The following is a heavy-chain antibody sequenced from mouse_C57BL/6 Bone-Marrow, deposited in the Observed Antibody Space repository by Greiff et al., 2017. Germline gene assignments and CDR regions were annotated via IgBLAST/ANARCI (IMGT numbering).Heavy chain of an antibody. V-gene: IGHV1-4*01. CDR1: GYTFTSYT. CDR3: ARGRLGRGWFAY. D-gene: IGHD4-1*01. J-gene: IGHJ3*01. Sequence: VQLQESGAELARPGASVKMSCKASGYTFTSYTMHWVKQRPGQGLEWIGYINPSSGYTKYNQKFKDKATLTADKSSSTAYVQLSSLTSEDSAVYYCARGRLGRGWFAYWGQGTLVTVSA. CDR2: INPSSGYT.